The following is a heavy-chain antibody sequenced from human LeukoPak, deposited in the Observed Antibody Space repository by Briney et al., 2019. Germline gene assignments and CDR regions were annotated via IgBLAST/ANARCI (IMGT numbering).Heavy chain of an antibody. D-gene: IGHD5-18*01. CDR1: GFTFSSYD. CDR2: IGTAGDT. CDR3: ARVRYNSGYIFDY. V-gene: IGHV3-13*01. Sequence: GGSLRLSCAASGFTFSSYDMHWVRQATGKGLEWVSAIGTAGDTYYPGSVKGRFTISRDNAKNSLFLQMNSLRAEDTAVYYCARVRYNSGYIFDYWGQGALVTVSS. J-gene: IGHJ4*02.